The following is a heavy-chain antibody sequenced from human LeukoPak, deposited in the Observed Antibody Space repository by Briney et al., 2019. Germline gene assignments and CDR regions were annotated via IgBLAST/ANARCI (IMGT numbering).Heavy chain of an antibody. J-gene: IGHJ1*01. CDR3: ARAPSEIGGYYPEYFRH. CDR1: GFTFSTYW. CDR2: IKSDGST. V-gene: IGHV3-74*01. Sequence: GGSLRLSCAASGFTFSTYWMHWVRQTPGKGLVWVSRIKSDGSTNYADSVKGRFTISRDNAKNTVSLQMNSLRPEDTGVYYCARAPSEIGGYYPEYFRHWGQGTLVTVSS. D-gene: IGHD3-22*01.